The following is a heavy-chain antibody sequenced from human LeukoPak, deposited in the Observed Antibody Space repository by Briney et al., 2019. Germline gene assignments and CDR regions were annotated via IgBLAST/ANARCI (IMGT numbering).Heavy chain of an antibody. CDR3: ARSLYPHDAFDI. D-gene: IGHD2-8*01. J-gene: IGHJ3*02. CDR2: ICYSGST. Sequence: PSETLSLTYTASGGSISSYYWSWIRQPPGKGLEWIGYICYSGSTNYNPSLKSRVTISVDTSKNQFSLKLSSVTAADTAVYYCARSLYPHDAFDIWGQGTMVTVSS. CDR1: GGSISSYY. V-gene: IGHV4-59*01.